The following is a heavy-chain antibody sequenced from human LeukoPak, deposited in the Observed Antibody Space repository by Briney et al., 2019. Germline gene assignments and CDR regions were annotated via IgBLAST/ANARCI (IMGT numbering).Heavy chain of an antibody. J-gene: IGHJ4*02. CDR3: ARGNWNYPFDY. D-gene: IGHD1-7*01. Sequence: GGSLRLSCAASGFTVSSNYMSWVRQAPGKGLEWVSVIYSSDSTYYAYSVKGRFTISRDNSKNTLYLQMNSLRAEDTAVYYCARGNWNYPFDYWGQGTLVTVSS. CDR1: GFTVSSNY. V-gene: IGHV3-53*01. CDR2: IYSSDST.